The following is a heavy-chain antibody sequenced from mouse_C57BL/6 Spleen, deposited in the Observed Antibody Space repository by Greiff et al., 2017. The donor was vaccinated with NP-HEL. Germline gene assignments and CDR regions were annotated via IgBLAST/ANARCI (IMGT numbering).Heavy chain of an antibody. D-gene: IGHD1-1*01. Sequence: QVQLKQPGAELVKPGASVKLSCKASGYTFTSYWMHWVKQRPGRGLEWIGRIDPNSGGTKYNEKFKSKATLTVDKPSSTAYMQLSSLTSEDSAVYYCASDYGSSYWYFDVWGTGTTVTVSS. V-gene: IGHV1-72*01. CDR2: IDPNSGGT. CDR1: GYTFTSYW. J-gene: IGHJ1*03. CDR3: ASDYGSSYWYFDV.